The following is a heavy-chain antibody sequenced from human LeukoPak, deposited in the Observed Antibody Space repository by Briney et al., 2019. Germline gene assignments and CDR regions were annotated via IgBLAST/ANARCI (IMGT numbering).Heavy chain of an antibody. CDR3: AKGYCSGGSCYSGPHYFDY. CDR2: ISYDGSNK. CDR1: GFTFSSYG. Sequence: GRSLRLSCAASGFTFSSYGMHWVRQAPGKGLEWVAVISYDGSNKYYGDSVKGRFTISRDNSKNTLYLQMNSLRAEDTAVYYCAKGYCSGGSCYSGPHYFDYWGQGTLVTVSS. V-gene: IGHV3-30*18. J-gene: IGHJ4*02. D-gene: IGHD2-15*01.